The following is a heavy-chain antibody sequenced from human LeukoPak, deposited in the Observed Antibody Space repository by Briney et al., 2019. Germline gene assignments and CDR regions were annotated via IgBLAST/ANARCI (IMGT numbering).Heavy chain of an antibody. CDR2: ISSSSSTI. CDR3: AKDCSGGSCTDY. D-gene: IGHD2-15*01. J-gene: IGHJ4*02. Sequence: GGSLRLSCAASGFTFSSYSMNWVRQAPGKGLGWVSYISSSSSTIYYADSVKGRFTISRDNSKNRLYLQMNSLRAEDTAVYYCAKDCSGGSCTDYWGQGTLVTVSS. CDR1: GFTFSSYS. V-gene: IGHV3-48*01.